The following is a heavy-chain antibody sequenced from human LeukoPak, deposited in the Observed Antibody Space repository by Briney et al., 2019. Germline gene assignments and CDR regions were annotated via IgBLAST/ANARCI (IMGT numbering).Heavy chain of an antibody. CDR1: GFTFSSYA. Sequence: GRSLRLSCAASGFTFSSYAMHWVRQAPGKGLVWVSRINSDGSSTSYADSVKGRFTISRDNAKNTLYLQMNSLRAEDTAVYYCARFVTLYYDSSGLDYWGQGTLVTVSS. CDR3: ARFVTLYYDSSGLDY. CDR2: INSDGSST. D-gene: IGHD3-22*01. J-gene: IGHJ4*02. V-gene: IGHV3-74*01.